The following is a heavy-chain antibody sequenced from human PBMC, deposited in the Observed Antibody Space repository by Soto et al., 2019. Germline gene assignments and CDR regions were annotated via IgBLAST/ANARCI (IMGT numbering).Heavy chain of an antibody. D-gene: IGHD2-15*01. CDR3: ARAVVVVVAPTQWFDP. CDR2: IYDSGRT. V-gene: IGHV4-38-2*02. Sequence: SENVSLTCSVSVYSISSGYYWGWIWQPPGKGLEWIGSIYDSGRTYYNPSLKSRVTISVDTSKNQFSLKLSSVTAADTAVDYYARAVVVVVAPTQWFDPWGQGTLGTVS. J-gene: IGHJ5*02. CDR1: VYSISSGYY.